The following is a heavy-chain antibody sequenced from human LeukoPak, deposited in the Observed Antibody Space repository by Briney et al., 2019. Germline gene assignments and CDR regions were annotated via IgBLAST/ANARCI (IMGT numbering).Heavy chain of an antibody. CDR1: GYTFTGYY. CDR2: INPNRGGT. CDR3: ARVGFIAGTFDY. Sequence: ASVKVSCKASGYTFTGYYMHWVRQAPGQGLEWMGWINPNRGGTNYAQKFQGRVTMTSDTSISTAYMELSRLRSDDTAVYYCARVGFIAGTFDYWGQGTLVTVSS. J-gene: IGHJ4*02. V-gene: IGHV1-2*02. D-gene: IGHD6-13*01.